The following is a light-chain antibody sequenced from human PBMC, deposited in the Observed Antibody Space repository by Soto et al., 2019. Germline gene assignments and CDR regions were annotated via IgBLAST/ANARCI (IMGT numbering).Light chain of an antibody. CDR2: GAS. CDR3: QHYYGTSPIS. CDR1: QSVSSR. Sequence: EIVMTQSPATLSVSPGERATLSCRASQSVSSRLAWYQHKSGQAPRLLISGASRRATGIPDRFSGSGSGTDFTLTISRLEPEDFALYYCQHYYGTSPISFGRGTRWRL. J-gene: IGKJ5*01. V-gene: IGKV3-20*01.